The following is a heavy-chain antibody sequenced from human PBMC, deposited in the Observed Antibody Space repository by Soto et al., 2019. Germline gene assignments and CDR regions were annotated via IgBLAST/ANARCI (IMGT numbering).Heavy chain of an antibody. V-gene: IGHV1-8*01. CDR3: ARDRSSGWYVDY. D-gene: IGHD6-19*01. J-gene: IGHJ4*02. Sequence: QVQLVQSGAEVKKPGASVKVSCKASGYTFTSYDINWVRQATGQGLEWMGWMNPNSGNTGYAQKFQGRVTMTRNTSTSTAYMELSSLRSDETAVYYCARDRSSGWYVDYWGQGTLVTVSS. CDR2: MNPNSGNT. CDR1: GYTFTSYD.